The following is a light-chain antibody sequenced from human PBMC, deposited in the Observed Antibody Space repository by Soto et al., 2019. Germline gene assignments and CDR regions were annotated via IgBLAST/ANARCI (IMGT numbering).Light chain of an antibody. Sequence: ETVMTQSPDTLSVSPGERVTLSCRASQSVSSSLAWYQQKPGQAPRLLIYGASTRATGIPARFSGSGSGTDFTLTISSLQSEDFAVYYCHQYNNWPPVFGGGTK. CDR1: QSVSSS. J-gene: IGKJ4*01. CDR2: GAS. V-gene: IGKV3-15*01. CDR3: HQYNNWPPV.